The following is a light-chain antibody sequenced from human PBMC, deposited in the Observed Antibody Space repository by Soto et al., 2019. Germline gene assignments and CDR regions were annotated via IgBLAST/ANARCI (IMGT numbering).Light chain of an antibody. Sequence: DIPMTQSPSTLSASVGDRVTITCRASHSISNWLAWYQQRPGKAPKLLIYDASSLESGVPSRFSGSGSGTEFTLTISSLQPDDFATFYCQQYSSYYMFTFGGGTKVEIK. V-gene: IGKV1-5*01. J-gene: IGKJ4*01. CDR2: DAS. CDR3: QQYSSYYMFT. CDR1: HSISNW.